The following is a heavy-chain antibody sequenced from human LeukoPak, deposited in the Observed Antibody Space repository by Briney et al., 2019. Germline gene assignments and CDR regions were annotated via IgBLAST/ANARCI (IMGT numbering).Heavy chain of an antibody. CDR2: ISGIGGST. D-gene: IGHD2-2*01. Sequence: GGSLRLSCAASGFTFSSYAMSWVRQAPGKGLEWVSAISGIGGSTYYADSVKGWFTISRDNSKNTLYLQMNSLRAEDTAVYYCAKGWRLGYCSSTSCYVVGDAFDIWGLGTMVTVSS. V-gene: IGHV3-23*01. J-gene: IGHJ3*02. CDR3: AKGWRLGYCSSTSCYVVGDAFDI. CDR1: GFTFSSYA.